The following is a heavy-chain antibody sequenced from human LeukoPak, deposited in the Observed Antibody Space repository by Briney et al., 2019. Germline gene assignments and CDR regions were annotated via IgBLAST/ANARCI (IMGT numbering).Heavy chain of an antibody. CDR3: ARASYYYGSGIDY. V-gene: IGHV4-59*01. Sequence: SETLSLTCTVSGGSISSYYWSWIRQPPGKGLEWIGYIYYSGSTNYNPSLKSRVTISVDTSKNQFSLKLSSVTAADTAAYYCARASYYYGSGIDYWGQGTLVTVSS. J-gene: IGHJ4*02. CDR2: IYYSGST. CDR1: GGSISSYY. D-gene: IGHD3-10*01.